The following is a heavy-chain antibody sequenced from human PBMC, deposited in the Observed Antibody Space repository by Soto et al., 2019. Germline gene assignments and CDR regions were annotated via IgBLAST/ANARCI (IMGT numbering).Heavy chain of an antibody. CDR3: ARDVPAANVVDY. CDR2: IWYDGSNK. J-gene: IGHJ4*02. D-gene: IGHD2-2*01. Sequence: QVQLVESGGGVVQPGRSLRLSCAASGFTFSSYGMHWVRQAPGKGLEWVAVIWYDGSNKYYADSVKGRFTISRDNSKNTRYLQMNSLRAEDTAVYYCARDVPAANVVDYWGQGTLGTVSS. CDR1: GFTFSSYG. V-gene: IGHV3-33*01.